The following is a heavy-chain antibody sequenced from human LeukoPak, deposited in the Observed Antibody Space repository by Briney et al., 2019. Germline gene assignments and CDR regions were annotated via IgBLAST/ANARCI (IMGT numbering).Heavy chain of an antibody. CDR1: GGSISSSSYY. D-gene: IGHD6-13*01. V-gene: IGHV4-39*01. J-gene: IGHJ5*02. CDR2: IYYSGST. CDR3: AGPAAAAGRWFDP. Sequence: PSETLSLTCTVSGGSISSSSYYWGWIRRPPGKGLEWIGSIYYSGSTYYNPSLKSRVTISVDTSKNQFSLKLSSVTAADTAVYYCAGPAAAAGRWFDPWGQGTLVTVSS.